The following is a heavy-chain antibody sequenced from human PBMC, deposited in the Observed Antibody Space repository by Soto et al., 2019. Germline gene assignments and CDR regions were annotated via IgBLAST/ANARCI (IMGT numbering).Heavy chain of an antibody. CDR3: ARVNYDFWSGYFVVDY. V-gene: IGHV1-18*01. D-gene: IGHD3-3*01. J-gene: IGHJ4*02. Sequence: GASVKVSCKASGYTFTSYGISWVRQAPGQGLEWMGWISAYNGNTNYAQKLQGRVTMTTDTSTSTAYMELRSLRSDDTAVYYCARVNYDFWSGYFVVDYWGQGTLVTVSS. CDR1: GYTFTSYG. CDR2: ISAYNGNT.